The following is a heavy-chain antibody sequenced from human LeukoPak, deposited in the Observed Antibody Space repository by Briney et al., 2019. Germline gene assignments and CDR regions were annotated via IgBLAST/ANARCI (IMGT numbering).Heavy chain of an antibody. CDR1: GFTFSSYG. CDR2: IWYDGSNK. Sequence: GGSLRLSCAASGFTFSSYGMHWVRQAPGKGLEWVAVIWYDGSNKYYADSVKGRFTISRDNSKNTLYLQMNSLRAEDTAVYYCAKDWSSGYHLYWGQGTLVTVSS. J-gene: IGHJ4*02. V-gene: IGHV3-33*06. D-gene: IGHD3-22*01. CDR3: AKDWSSGYHLY.